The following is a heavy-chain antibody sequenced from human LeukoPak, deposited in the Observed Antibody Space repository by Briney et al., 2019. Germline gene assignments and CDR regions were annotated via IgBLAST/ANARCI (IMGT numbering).Heavy chain of an antibody. CDR1: GFTFSNYN. CDR3: ARDGRVASAATRPTYYYGMDV. J-gene: IGHJ6*02. CDR2: ISSRSSYI. V-gene: IGHV3-21*01. Sequence: GGSLRLSCAASGFTFSNYNINWVRQAPGKGLEWVSSISSRSSYIYYADSVKGRFTISRDNAKNSLYLQMNSLRAEDTAVYHCARDGRVASAATRPTYYYGMDVWGQGTTVTVSS. D-gene: IGHD2-15*01.